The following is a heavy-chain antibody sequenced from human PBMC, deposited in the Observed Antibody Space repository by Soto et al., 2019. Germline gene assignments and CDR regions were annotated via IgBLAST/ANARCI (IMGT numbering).Heavy chain of an antibody. D-gene: IGHD3-22*01. CDR2: ISYDGSNK. Sequence: GGSLRLSCAASGFTFSSYGMHWVRQAPGKGLEWVAVISYDGSNKYYADSVKGRLTSSRDNSKNTLYLQMNSLRAEDTAVYYCAKDGEQISYYYDSSGYLAYWGQGTLVTVSS. CDR1: GFTFSSYG. J-gene: IGHJ4*02. V-gene: IGHV3-30*18. CDR3: AKDGEQISYYYDSSGYLAY.